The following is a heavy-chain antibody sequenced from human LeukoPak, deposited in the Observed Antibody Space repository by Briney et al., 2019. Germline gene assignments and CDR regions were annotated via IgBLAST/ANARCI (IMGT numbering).Heavy chain of an antibody. CDR2: INPNSGGT. D-gene: IGHD3-22*01. Sequence: GASVMVSCKASGYTFTGYYMHWVRQAPGQGLEWMGWINPNSGGTNYAQKFQGRVTMTRDTSISTAYMELSRLRSDDTAVYYCARGRSSPYYYDSSGYGSFDYWGQGTLVTVSS. J-gene: IGHJ4*02. V-gene: IGHV1-2*02. CDR3: ARGRSSPYYYDSSGYGSFDY. CDR1: GYTFTGYY.